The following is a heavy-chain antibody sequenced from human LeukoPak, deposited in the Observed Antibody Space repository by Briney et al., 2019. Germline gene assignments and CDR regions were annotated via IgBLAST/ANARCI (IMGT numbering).Heavy chain of an antibody. V-gene: IGHV4-34*01. J-gene: IGHJ4*02. Sequence: SETLSLTCAVYGGSFSGYYWSWIRQPPGKGLEWIGSIYYSGSTYYNPSLKSRVTISVDTSKNQFSLKLSSVTAADTAVYYCARASPVDTAMVNFDYWGQGTLVTVSS. CDR2: IYYSGST. D-gene: IGHD5-18*01. CDR1: GGSFSGYY. CDR3: ARASPVDTAMVNFDY.